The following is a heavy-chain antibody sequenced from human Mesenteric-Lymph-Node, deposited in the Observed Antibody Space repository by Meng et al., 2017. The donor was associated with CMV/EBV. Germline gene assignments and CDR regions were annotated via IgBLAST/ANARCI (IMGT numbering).Heavy chain of an antibody. CDR2: INSDGSST. CDR1: GFTFSRSL. Sequence: GESLKISCVASGFTFSRSLMHWVRRIPGKGLFWDSRINSDGSSTRYADSVKGRFTISRDNAKNTLHLQMSSLRAEDTALYFCVRDLADAIDIWGQGTMVTVSS. CDR3: VRDLADAIDI. V-gene: IGHV3-74*01. J-gene: IGHJ3*02.